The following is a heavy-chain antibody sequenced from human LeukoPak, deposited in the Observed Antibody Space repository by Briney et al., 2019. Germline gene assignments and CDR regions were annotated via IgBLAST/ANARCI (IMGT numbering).Heavy chain of an antibody. J-gene: IGHJ4*02. V-gene: IGHV1-69*06. CDR3: ARAAPGRSGSSTLDY. D-gene: IGHD1-1*01. Sequence: ASVKVSCKASGGAFSSYAISWVRQAPGQGLEWMGGIIPIFGTANYAQKFQGRVTISVDKSTSIVYMELSSLTFADTAVYFCARAAPGRSGSSTLDYWGQGTLVTVS. CDR1: GGAFSSYA. CDR2: IIPIFGTA.